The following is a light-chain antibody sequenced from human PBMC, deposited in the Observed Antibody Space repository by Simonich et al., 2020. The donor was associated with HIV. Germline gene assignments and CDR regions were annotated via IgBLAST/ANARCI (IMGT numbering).Light chain of an antibody. CDR1: QSILYSSNNMNY. V-gene: IGKV4-1*01. CDR2: WAS. J-gene: IGKJ5*01. Sequence: DIVMTQSPDSLAVSLGERATINCKSSQSILYSSNNMNYLTWYQQKPGQPPKLLIYWASTRESGVPDRFSGSGSGTDFTLTISSLQAEDVAVYYCQQYYNSPITFGQGTRLEIK. CDR3: QQYYNSPIT.